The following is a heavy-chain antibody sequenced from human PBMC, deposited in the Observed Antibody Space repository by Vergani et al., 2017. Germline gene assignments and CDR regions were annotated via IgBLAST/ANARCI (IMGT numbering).Heavy chain of an antibody. CDR1: GYSLTELT. Sequence: QVQLVQSGSEVRKPGASVKVSCQVSGYSLTELTIHWVRHAPGKGLEWRVGFDPEHGEVTFAHHIQDRVTMTEDRSTETAYLELSSLRPEDTALYYCAIVNDCYDSSGYFLDYWGQGTLVTVSS. V-gene: IGHV1-24*01. D-gene: IGHD3-22*01. CDR2: FDPEHGEV. CDR3: AIVNDCYDSSGYFLDY. J-gene: IGHJ4*02.